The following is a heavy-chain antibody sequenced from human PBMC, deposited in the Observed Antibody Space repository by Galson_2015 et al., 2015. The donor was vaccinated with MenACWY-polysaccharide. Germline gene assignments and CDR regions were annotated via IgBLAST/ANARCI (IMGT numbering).Heavy chain of an antibody. V-gene: IGHV3-30*02. CDR3: AKDTTSASSVLLDS. D-gene: IGHD6-6*01. CDR1: GFTFSNYS. J-gene: IGHJ5*01. Sequence: SLRLSCAASGFTFSNYSMNWVRQAPGKGLEWVAFIRHDGGYRYYADSVGGQFTISRDNSRNTAFLQMSSLKTADTAVYYCAKDTTSASSVLLDSWSLGTPVTYSS. CDR2: IRHDGGYR.